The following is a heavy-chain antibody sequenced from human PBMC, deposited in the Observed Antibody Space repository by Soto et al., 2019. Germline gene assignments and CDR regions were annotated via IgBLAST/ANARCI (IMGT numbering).Heavy chain of an antibody. CDR3: AHSGCSGGSCYLYYFDY. CDR1: GFSLSTSGVG. J-gene: IGHJ4*02. Sequence: SGPTLVKPTQTLTLTCTFSGFSLSTSGVGVGWIRQPPGKALEWLALIYWDDDKRYSPSLKSRLTITKDTSKNQVVLTMTNMDPVDTATYYCAHSGCSGGSCYLYYFDYWGQGTLVTVSS. D-gene: IGHD2-15*01. CDR2: IYWDDDK. V-gene: IGHV2-5*02.